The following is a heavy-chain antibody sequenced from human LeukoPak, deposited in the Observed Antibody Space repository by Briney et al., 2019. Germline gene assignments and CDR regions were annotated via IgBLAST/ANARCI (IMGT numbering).Heavy chain of an antibody. D-gene: IGHD5/OR15-5a*01. J-gene: IGHJ5*02. CDR3: AKDSNIGSVSWFDP. Sequence: GGSLRLSCAASGFTFSNYNLNWVRQAPGKGLEWVSYISDGSSTIYYADSVRGRFTISRDNAKNSLYLQMNSLRAEDTAVYYCAKDSNIGSVSWFDPWGQGTLVTVSS. CDR2: ISDGSSTI. CDR1: GFTFSNYN. V-gene: IGHV3-48*01.